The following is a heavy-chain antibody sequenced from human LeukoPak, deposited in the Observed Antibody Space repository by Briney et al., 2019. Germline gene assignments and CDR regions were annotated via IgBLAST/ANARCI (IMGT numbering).Heavy chain of an antibody. CDR3: ARDLFIREQVVPEY. J-gene: IGHJ4*02. CDR1: GFTFDDYA. Sequence: PGGSLRLSCAASGFTFDDYAMHWVRQAPGKGLEWISHITSSSRIIYYADSVKGRFTISRDNAKNSLYLQMNSLRVEDTAVYYCARDLFIREQVVPEYWGQGTLVTVSS. D-gene: IGHD6-13*01. CDR2: ITSSSRII. V-gene: IGHV3-48*03.